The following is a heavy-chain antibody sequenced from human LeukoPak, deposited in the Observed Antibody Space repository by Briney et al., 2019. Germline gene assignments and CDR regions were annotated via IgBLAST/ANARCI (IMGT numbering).Heavy chain of an antibody. V-gene: IGHV3-74*01. CDR2: IDPDGTST. D-gene: IGHD3-22*01. CDR3: SAHETLIVVRPFDY. J-gene: IGHJ4*02. Sequence: PGGSLRPSCAASGLTFSSYWMHWVRQVPGKGPVWVSRIDPDGTSTSYADSVKGRFTISRDNAKNTLYLQMNSLRAEDAAVYYCSAHETLIVVRPFDYWGQGTVVTVSS. CDR1: GLTFSSYW.